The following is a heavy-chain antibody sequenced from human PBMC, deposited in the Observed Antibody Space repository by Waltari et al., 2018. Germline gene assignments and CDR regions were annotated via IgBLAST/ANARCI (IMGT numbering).Heavy chain of an antibody. CDR2: INHSGST. J-gene: IGHJ6*02. D-gene: IGHD2-21*01. V-gene: IGHV4-34*01. CDR1: GGSFSGYY. CDR3: ARFPYGGHRLFGYYYYGMDV. Sequence: QVQLQQWGAGLLKPSETLSLTCAVYGGSFSGYYWCWIRQPPGKGLEWIGEINHSGSTNYNPSLKSRVTISVDTSKNQFSLKLSSVTAADTAVYYCARFPYGGHRLFGYYYYGMDVWGQGTTVTVSS.